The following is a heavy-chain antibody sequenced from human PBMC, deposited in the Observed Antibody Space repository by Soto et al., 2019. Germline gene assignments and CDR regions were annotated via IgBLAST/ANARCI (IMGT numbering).Heavy chain of an antibody. J-gene: IGHJ3*02. CDR1: GYTFTSYG. Sequence: ASVKVSCKASGYTFTSYGISWVRQAPGQGLEWMGWISAYNGNTNYAQKLQGRVTMTTDTSTSTAYMELRSLRSDDTARYYCARDPRQYCSSTSCYTGAFDIWGQGTMVTVSS. CDR2: ISAYNGNT. V-gene: IGHV1-18*01. D-gene: IGHD2-2*02. CDR3: ARDPRQYCSSTSCYTGAFDI.